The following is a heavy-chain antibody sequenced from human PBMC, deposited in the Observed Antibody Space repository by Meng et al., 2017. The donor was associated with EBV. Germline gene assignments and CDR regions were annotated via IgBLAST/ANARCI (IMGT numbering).Heavy chain of an antibody. D-gene: IGHD6-6*01. J-gene: IGHJ4*02. V-gene: IGHV2-5*02. CDR3: AHIIAARPFDY. Sequence: QIALKESGPTLAKPPPTLPRTCTLSWFSLSTRGVGVGWIRQPPGKALEWLALIYWDDDKRYSPSLKSRLTITKDTSKNQVLLTMTNMDPVDAATYYCAHIIAARPFDYWGQGTLVTVSS. CDR2: IYWDDDK. CDR1: WFSLSTRGVG.